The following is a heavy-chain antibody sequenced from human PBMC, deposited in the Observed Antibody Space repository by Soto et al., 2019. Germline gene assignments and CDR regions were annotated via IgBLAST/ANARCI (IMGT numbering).Heavy chain of an antibody. J-gene: IGHJ4*02. D-gene: IGHD2-15*01. CDR3: AREVAVAWSSDY. Sequence: GASVKVSCKASGYTFTSYGISWVRQAPGQGLEWMGWISAYNGNTNYAQKLQGRVTMTTDTSTSTAYVELRSLRSDDTAVYYCAREVAVAWSSDYWGQGTLVTVSS. V-gene: IGHV1-18*01. CDR2: ISAYNGNT. CDR1: GYTFTSYG.